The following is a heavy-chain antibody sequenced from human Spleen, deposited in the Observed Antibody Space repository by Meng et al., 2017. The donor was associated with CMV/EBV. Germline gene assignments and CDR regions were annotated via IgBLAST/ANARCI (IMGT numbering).Heavy chain of an antibody. CDR3: AKVDCSGGSCYPIDY. Sequence: GESLKIYCAASGFTFSSYGMHWVRQAPGKGLEGVAFIRYDGSNKYYADSVKGRFTISRDNSKNTLYLQMNSLRAEDTAVYYCAKVDCSGGSCYPIDYWGQGTLVTVS. J-gene: IGHJ4*02. D-gene: IGHD2-15*01. CDR1: GFTFSSYG. CDR2: IRYDGSNK. V-gene: IGHV3-30*02.